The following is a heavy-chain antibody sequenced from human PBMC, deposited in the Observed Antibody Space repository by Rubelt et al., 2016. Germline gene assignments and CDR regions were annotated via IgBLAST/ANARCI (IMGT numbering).Heavy chain of an antibody. CDR3: ARTHSSGPLFDY. V-gene: IGHV2-70*01. Sequence: QVTLKESGPVLVKPTETLTLTCTVSGFSLSNARMGVSWIRQPPGKALEWLALIDWDDDKYYSTSLKTRLTIYKDASKNQVVLTMTNMDPVDTATYYCARTHSSGPLFDYWGQGTLVTVSS. J-gene: IGHJ4*02. CDR1: GFSLSNARMG. CDR2: IDWDDDK. D-gene: IGHD6-19*01.